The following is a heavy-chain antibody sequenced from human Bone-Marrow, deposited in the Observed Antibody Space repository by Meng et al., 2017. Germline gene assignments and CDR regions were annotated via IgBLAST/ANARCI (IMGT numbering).Heavy chain of an antibody. V-gene: IGHV3-21*01. CDR1: GFIFSTYS. D-gene: IGHD3-10*01. CDR2: ISSRSSYI. Sequence: GESLKIFCAASGFIFSTYSMNWVRQAPGKGLEWVSSISSRSSYIYYADSVKGRFTISRDNAKNSLYLQMNSLRAEDTAVYYCARVTPASHYYGSGTYIGFDYWGQGTLVTVSS. J-gene: IGHJ4*02. CDR3: ARVTPASHYYGSGTYIGFDY.